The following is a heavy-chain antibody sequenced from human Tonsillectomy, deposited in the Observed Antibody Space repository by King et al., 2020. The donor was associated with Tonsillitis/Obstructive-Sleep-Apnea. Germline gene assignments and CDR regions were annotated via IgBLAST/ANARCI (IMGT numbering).Heavy chain of an antibody. CDR3: AKENRRDGYNKRGYYFDY. Sequence: VQLVESGGVVVQPGGSLRLSCAASGFTFDDYTMHWVRQAPGKGLEWVSLISWYGGSTYYADSVKGRFTISRDNSKNSLYLQMNSLRTEDTALYYCAKENRRDGYNKRGYYFDYWGQGTLVTVSS. CDR1: GFTFDDYT. D-gene: IGHD5-24*01. CDR2: ISWYGGST. V-gene: IGHV3-43*01. J-gene: IGHJ4*02.